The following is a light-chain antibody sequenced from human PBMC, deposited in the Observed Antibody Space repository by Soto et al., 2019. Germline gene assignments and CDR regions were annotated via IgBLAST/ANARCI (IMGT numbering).Light chain of an antibody. V-gene: IGKV1-39*01. CDR2: AAS. Sequence: DIQMTQSPSSLSASVGDRVTITCRASQSISSYLNWYQQKPGKAPKLLIYAASSLQSGVPSRFTGGGSGTDFTLTISSLQHEDFATYYCQQSYSTPCTFGPGTKVDIK. CDR3: QQSYSTPCT. J-gene: IGKJ1*01. CDR1: QSISSY.